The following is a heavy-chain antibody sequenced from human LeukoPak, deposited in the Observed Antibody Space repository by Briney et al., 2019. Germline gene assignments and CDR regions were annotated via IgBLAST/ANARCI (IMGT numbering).Heavy chain of an antibody. CDR3: ASPRGGDGNFYGMDV. J-gene: IGHJ6*02. D-gene: IGHD2-21*01. CDR2: INPNSGGT. CDR1: GYTFTGYY. V-gene: IGHV1-2*02. Sequence: ASVKVSCKASGYTFTGYYMHWVRQAAGQGLEWMGWINPNSGGTNYAQKFQGRVTMTRDTSISTAYMELSRLRSDDTAVYYCASPRGGDGNFYGMDVWGQGTTVTVSS.